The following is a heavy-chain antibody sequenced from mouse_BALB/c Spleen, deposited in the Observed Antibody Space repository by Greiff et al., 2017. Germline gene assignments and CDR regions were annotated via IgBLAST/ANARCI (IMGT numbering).Heavy chain of an antibody. CDR3: ARCDGYYYAMDY. Sequence: EVMLVESGGGLVQPGGSRKLSCAASGFTFSSFGMHWVRQAPEKGLEWVAYISSGSSTIYYADTVKGRFTISRDNPKNTLFLQMTSLRSEDTAMYYCARCDGYYYAMDYWGQGTSVTVSS. CDR2: ISSGSSTI. CDR1: GFTFSSFG. V-gene: IGHV5-17*02. J-gene: IGHJ4*01.